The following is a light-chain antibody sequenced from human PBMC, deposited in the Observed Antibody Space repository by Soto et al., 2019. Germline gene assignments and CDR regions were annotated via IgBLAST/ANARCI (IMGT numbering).Light chain of an antibody. CDR3: SSARSYIHVV. Sequence: QSALTQPASVSGSPGQSITISCTGTSSYVGSDNLVSWFQQHPGKAPKLMIYEVNKRPSGVSNRFSGSKSGNTASLTISGLQAEDEADYYCSSARSYIHVVFGGGTQLT. V-gene: IGLV2-23*02. CDR2: EVN. CDR1: SSYVGSDNL. J-gene: IGLJ2*01.